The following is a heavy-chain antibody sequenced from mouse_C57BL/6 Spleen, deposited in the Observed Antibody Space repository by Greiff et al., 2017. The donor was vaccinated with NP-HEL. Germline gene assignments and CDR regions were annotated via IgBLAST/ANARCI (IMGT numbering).Heavy chain of an antibody. CDR2: ISYDGSN. Sequence: VQLQQSGPGLVKPSQSLSLTCSVTGYSITSGYYWNWIRQFPGNKLEWMGYISYDGSNNYNPSLKNRISITRDTSKNQFFLKLNSVTTEDTATYYCARDLGTNYFDYWGQGTTLTVSS. J-gene: IGHJ2*01. CDR3: ARDLGTNYFDY. D-gene: IGHD1-3*01. V-gene: IGHV3-6*01. CDR1: GYSITSGYY.